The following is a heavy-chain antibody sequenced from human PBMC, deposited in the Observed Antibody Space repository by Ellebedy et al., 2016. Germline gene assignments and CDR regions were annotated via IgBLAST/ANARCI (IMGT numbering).Heavy chain of an antibody. CDR3: AREWNYGLIRGDP. J-gene: IGHJ5*02. CDR1: GYTFANYG. Sequence: ASVKVSCKASGYTFANYGITWVRQAPGQGLEWMGWINPYNGDTNYEERFQGRVAMTTDTSTSTAYMEMWSLRSDDTAVYYCAREWNYGLIRGDPWGQGTLVTVSS. D-gene: IGHD1-7*01. CDR2: INPYNGDT. V-gene: IGHV1-18*01.